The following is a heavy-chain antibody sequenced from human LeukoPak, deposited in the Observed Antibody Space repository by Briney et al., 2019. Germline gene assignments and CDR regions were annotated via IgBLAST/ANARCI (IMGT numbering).Heavy chain of an antibody. V-gene: IGHV1-2*02. J-gene: IGHJ4*02. D-gene: IGHD1-26*01. CDR2: IRPTDGAT. CDR3: ARGRYRYSYDY. CDR1: GYIFTDHF. Sequence: ASVKVSCKASGYIFTDHFFHWVRQAPGQGLEWMGWIRPTDGATKVAQKFQGRVTLTRDTFISTVYMEMSGLRFDDTAMYYCARGRYRYSYDYWGQGTLVTVSS.